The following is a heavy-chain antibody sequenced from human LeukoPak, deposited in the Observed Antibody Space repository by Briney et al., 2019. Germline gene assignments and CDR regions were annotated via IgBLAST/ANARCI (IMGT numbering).Heavy chain of an antibody. CDR2: IWFDGSNK. Sequence: GGSLKLSCAASGFPFSTYGMHWVRQAPGKGLEWVAVIWFDGSNKDYGDSVKGRFTISRDNSKNTVYLQMNSLRAEDTAVYYCARDFYGDVSKFDYWGQGTMVTVSS. J-gene: IGHJ4*02. D-gene: IGHD4-17*01. V-gene: IGHV3-33*01. CDR3: ARDFYGDVSKFDY. CDR1: GFPFSTYG.